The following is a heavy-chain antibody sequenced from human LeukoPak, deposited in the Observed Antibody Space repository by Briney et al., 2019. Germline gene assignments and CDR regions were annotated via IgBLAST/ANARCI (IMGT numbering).Heavy chain of an antibody. D-gene: IGHD6-19*01. V-gene: IGHV4-59*01. CDR3: ARAPRLAPPRFDP. J-gene: IGHJ5*02. Sequence: SETLSLTCAVYGVSFSGYYWSWIRQPPGKGLEWIGYIYYSGSTNYNPSLKSRVTISVDTSKNQFSLKLSSVTAADTAVYYCARAPRLAPPRFDPWGQGTLVTVSS. CDR1: GVSFSGYY. CDR2: IYYSGST.